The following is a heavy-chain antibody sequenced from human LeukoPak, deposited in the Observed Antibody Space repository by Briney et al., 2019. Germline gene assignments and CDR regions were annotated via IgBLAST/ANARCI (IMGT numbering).Heavy chain of an antibody. CDR2: INWNGGST. V-gene: IGHV3-20*04. J-gene: IGHJ4*02. Sequence: GGSLRLSCAASGFTFDDYGMSWVRQAPGKGLEWVSGINWNGGSTGYADSVKGRFTISRDNAKNSLYLRMNSLRAEDTAVYYCARPYSSSWEIDYWGQGTLVTVSS. CDR1: GFTFDDYG. D-gene: IGHD6-13*01. CDR3: ARPYSSSWEIDY.